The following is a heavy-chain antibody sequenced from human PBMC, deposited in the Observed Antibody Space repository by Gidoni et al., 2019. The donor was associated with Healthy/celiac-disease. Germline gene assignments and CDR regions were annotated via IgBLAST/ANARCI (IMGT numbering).Heavy chain of an antibody. CDR1: GGSISSSSYY. CDR3: ARQWKWELPSYYYYYGMDV. J-gene: IGHJ6*02. D-gene: IGHD1-26*01. V-gene: IGHV4-39*01. Sequence: QLQLQESGPGLVKPSETLSLTCTVSGGSISSSSYYWGWIRQPPGKGLEWIGSIYYSGSTYYNPSLKSRVTISVDTSKNQFSLKLSSVTAADTAVYYCARQWKWELPSYYYYYGMDVWGQGTTVTVSS. CDR2: IYYSGST.